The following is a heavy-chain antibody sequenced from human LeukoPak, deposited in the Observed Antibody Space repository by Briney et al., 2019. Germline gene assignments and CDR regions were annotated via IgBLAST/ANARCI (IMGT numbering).Heavy chain of an antibody. CDR1: GGSISSYY. D-gene: IGHD3-9*01. J-gene: IGHJ6*02. Sequence: SETLSLTCTVSGGSISSYYWSWIRQPPGKGLEWIGYIYYSGSTNYNPSLKGRVTISVAPSKNQFSMKLSSVTATDTAVYYCARERATGYYWSSYGMDVWGQGTTVTVSS. CDR3: ARERATGYYWSSYGMDV. CDR2: IYYSGST. V-gene: IGHV4-59*01.